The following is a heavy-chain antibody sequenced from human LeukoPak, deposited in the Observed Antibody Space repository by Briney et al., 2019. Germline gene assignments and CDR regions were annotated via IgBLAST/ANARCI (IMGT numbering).Heavy chain of an antibody. Sequence: GESLKISCKGSGYSFTSYWIGWVRQMPGKGLEWMGIIYPGDSDTRYSPSFQGQVTISADKSISTAYLQWSSLKASDTAMYYCARHVAGYTAMDYYYYYYMDVWGKGTTVTVSS. V-gene: IGHV5-51*01. D-gene: IGHD5-18*01. J-gene: IGHJ6*03. CDR2: IYPGDSDT. CDR3: ARHVAGYTAMDYYYYYYMDV. CDR1: GYSFTSYW.